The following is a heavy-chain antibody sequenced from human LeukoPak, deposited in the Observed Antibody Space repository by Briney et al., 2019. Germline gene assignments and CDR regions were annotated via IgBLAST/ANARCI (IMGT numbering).Heavy chain of an antibody. CDR1: GGTFSSYA. V-gene: IGHV1-69*06. Sequence: GASVKVSCKASGGTFSSYAISWVRQAPGQGLEWMGGIIPIFGTANYAQKFRGRVTITADKSTRTAYMELSSLRSEDTAVYYCARVKGWQQLPTSDYWGQGTLVTVSS. D-gene: IGHD6-13*01. CDR3: ARVKGWQQLPTSDY. CDR2: IIPIFGTA. J-gene: IGHJ4*02.